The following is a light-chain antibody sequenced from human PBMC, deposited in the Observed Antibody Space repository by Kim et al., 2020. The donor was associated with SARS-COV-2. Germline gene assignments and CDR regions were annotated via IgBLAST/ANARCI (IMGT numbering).Light chain of an antibody. CDR1: RHGSDNF. J-gene: IGKJ4*02. CDR3: QKYGTLPQT. Sequence: APVERGITSCSATRHGSDNFLAWYQQKPGQAPRLLIHGASTRATGVPARFSGTRSGTDFTLTISRLEPEDVAAYYCQKYGTLPQTFGGGTKVDIK. V-gene: IGKV3-20*01. CDR2: GAS.